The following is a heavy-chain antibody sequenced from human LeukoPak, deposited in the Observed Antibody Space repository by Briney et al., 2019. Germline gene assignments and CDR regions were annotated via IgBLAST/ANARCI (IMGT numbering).Heavy chain of an antibody. D-gene: IGHD2-21*02. CDR3: ARNGAPVVTAITPYYYYMDV. CDR2: IKQDGSEK. Sequence: GGSLRLSCAASGFTFSNYWMSWVRQAPGKGLEWVGNIKQDGSEKYYVDSVKGRFTISRDNARNSLYLQMNSLRAEDTAVYYCARNGAPVVTAITPYYYYMDVWGKGTTVTVSS. V-gene: IGHV3-7*01. J-gene: IGHJ6*03. CDR1: GFTFSNYW.